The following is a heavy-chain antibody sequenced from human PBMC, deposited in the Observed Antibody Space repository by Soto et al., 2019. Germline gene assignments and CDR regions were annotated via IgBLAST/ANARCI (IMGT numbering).Heavy chain of an antibody. J-gene: IGHJ4*02. D-gene: IGHD2-2*01. V-gene: IGHV3-21*01. CDR2: ISSSSSYI. CDR3: ASGVVVVPGKLLDY. CDR1: GFTFSSYS. Sequence: EVQLVESGGGLVKPGGSLRLSCAASGFTFSSYSMNWVRQAPGKGLEWVSSISSSSSYIYYADSVKGRFTISRDNAKNSLYLQMNSLRAEDTAVYYCASGVVVVPGKLLDYWGQGTLVTVSS.